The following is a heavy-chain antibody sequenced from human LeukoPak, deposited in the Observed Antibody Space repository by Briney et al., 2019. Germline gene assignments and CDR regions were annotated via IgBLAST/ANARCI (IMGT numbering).Heavy chain of an antibody. CDR3: AKDPTAPGTAEYFQH. CDR2: ISGSGGST. Sequence: GGSLRLSCAASGFTFSTYAMTWVRQAPGKGLEWVSAISGSGGSTYYADSVKGRFTMSRDNSKNTLYLQMNSLRAEDTAVYYCAKDPTAPGTAEYFQHWGQGTLVTVSS. CDR1: GFTFSTYA. J-gene: IGHJ1*01. V-gene: IGHV3-23*01. D-gene: IGHD1-7*01.